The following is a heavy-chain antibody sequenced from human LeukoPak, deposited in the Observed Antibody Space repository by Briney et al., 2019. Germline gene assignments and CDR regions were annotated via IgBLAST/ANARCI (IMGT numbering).Heavy chain of an antibody. J-gene: IGHJ4*02. CDR3: ARGGDGNRRDFDY. CDR2: INPNSGGT. V-gene: IGHV1-2*02. D-gene: IGHD5-24*01. Sequence: GASVKVSCKASGYTFTAYYLHWVRQAPGQRLEWMGWINPNSGGTNYAQNFQGRVTMTRDTSISTVYMELSSLRSDDTAVYYWARGGDGNRRDFDYWGQGTLVTVSA. CDR1: GYTFTAYY.